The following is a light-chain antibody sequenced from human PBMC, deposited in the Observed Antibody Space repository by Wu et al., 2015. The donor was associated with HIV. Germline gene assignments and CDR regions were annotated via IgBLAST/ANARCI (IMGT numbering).Light chain of an antibody. Sequence: DIQMTQSPSTLSASVGDRVTITRRASQSIVVWLAWYQQKPGEAPKLLIYRTSTRESGVPSRFSGSGSGTEFTLTISNLQPDDFATYYCQQYNGDSRTFGQGTKVEIK. J-gene: IGKJ1*01. V-gene: IGKV1-5*03. CDR3: QQYNGDSRT. CDR2: RTS. CDR1: QSIVVW.